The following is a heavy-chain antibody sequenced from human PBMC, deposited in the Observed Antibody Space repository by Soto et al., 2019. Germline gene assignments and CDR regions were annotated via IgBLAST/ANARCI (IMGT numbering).Heavy chain of an antibody. D-gene: IGHD2-21*01. CDR1: GFTFDTYW. V-gene: IGHV3-74*01. Sequence: ASVKVSCAASGFTFDTYWMNWVRQAPGKGPEWLSGINSDGTISSYADSVKGRFTISRDNARNTLSLQMNSLRADDTAVYYCARLSGDHSAFFSYGMDAWGQGTTVTSP. J-gene: IGHJ6*02. CDR2: INSDGTIS. CDR3: ARLSGDHSAFFSYGMDA.